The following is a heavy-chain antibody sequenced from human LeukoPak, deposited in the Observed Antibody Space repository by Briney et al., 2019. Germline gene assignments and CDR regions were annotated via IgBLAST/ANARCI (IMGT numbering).Heavy chain of an antibody. CDR2: ISSDGGTT. J-gene: IGHJ4*02. CDR1: GLTFANYA. CDR3: ATSRSGWYWD. Sequence: GGSLRLSCAASGLTFANYAMHWVRQAPGKGLEYVSAISSDGGTTYYANSVKGRFTISRDNSKNTLYLHMGSLRADDMAVYYCATSRSGWYWDWGQGTLVTVSS. V-gene: IGHV3-64*01. D-gene: IGHD6-19*01.